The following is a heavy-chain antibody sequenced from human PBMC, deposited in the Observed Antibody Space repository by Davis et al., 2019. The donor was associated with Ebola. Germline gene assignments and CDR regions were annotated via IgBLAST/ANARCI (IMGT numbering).Heavy chain of an antibody. CDR2: ISSGSATR. J-gene: IGHJ2*01. CDR1: GFTFSSQT. CDR3: ATVRGVCTSGVCSPYWFFDL. V-gene: IGHV3-48*02. D-gene: IGHD2-8*01. Sequence: PGGSLRLSCVGSGFTFSSQTMNWVRQAPGKGLEWISYISSGSATRYYADSVKGRFTISRDNGENSLFLEMNSLRDEDSAVYYCATVRGVCTSGVCSPYWFFDLWGRGTLVTVSS.